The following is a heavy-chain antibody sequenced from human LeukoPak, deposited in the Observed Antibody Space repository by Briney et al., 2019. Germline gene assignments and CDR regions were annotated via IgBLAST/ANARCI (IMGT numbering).Heavy chain of an antibody. CDR2: IWYDGSNK. Sequence: GGSLRLSCAASGFTFSSYGMHWVRQAPGKGLEWVAVIWYDGSNKYYADSVKGRFTISRDNSKNTLYLQVNSLRAEDTAVYYRARGYHYYAIDYWGQGTLVTVSS. CDR1: GFTFSSYG. J-gene: IGHJ4*02. V-gene: IGHV3-33*01. CDR3: ARGYHYYAIDY. D-gene: IGHD3-10*01.